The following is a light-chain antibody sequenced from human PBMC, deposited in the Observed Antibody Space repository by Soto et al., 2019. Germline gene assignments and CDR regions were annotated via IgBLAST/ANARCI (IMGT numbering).Light chain of an antibody. CDR2: GAS. CDR1: QSVSSSY. J-gene: IGKJ1*01. V-gene: IGKV3-20*01. CDR3: QQYGSSPRT. Sequence: EIVFTQSPCTLPLXPXXXXXLXXXTSQSVSSSYLAWYQQKPGQAPRLLIYGASSRATGIPDRFSGSGSGTDFTLTISRLEPEDFAVYYCQQYGSSPRTFGQGTKVDI.